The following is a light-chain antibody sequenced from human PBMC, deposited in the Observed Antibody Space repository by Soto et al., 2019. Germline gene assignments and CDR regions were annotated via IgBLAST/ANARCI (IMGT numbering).Light chain of an antibody. CDR2: SAS. CDR3: QQYAGSPRT. Sequence: IVLKLSPGTVSLSQGERGTLSCRASQNLGTLYLAWFQQKSGQAPRLLIYSASRRATGIPDRFTGSGSGTDFTLTINRVEPEDFAVYFCQQYAGSPRTFGQRSNVDI. CDR1: QNLGTLY. J-gene: IGKJ1*01. V-gene: IGKV3-20*01.